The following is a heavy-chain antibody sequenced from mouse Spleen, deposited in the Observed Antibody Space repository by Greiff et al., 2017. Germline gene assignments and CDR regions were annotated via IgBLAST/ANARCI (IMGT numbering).Heavy chain of an antibody. CDR1: GFTFSSYA. Sequence: EVQLVESGGGLVKPGGSLKLSCAASGFTFSSYAMSWVRQTPEKRLEWVASISSGGSTYYPDSVKGRFTISRDNARNILYLQMSSLRSEDTAMYYCAREESSTVAYWGQGTLVTVSA. J-gene: IGHJ3*01. CDR3: AREESSTVAY. D-gene: IGHD1-1*01. CDR2: ISSGGST. V-gene: IGHV5-6-5*01.